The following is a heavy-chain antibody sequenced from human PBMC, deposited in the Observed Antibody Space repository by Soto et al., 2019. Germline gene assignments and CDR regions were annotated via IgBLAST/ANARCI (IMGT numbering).Heavy chain of an antibody. V-gene: IGHV4-34*01. CDR3: ERKNHYYGSGGRWFDT. CDR2: INHSGST. J-gene: IGHJ5*02. CDR1: GGSFSGYY. Sequence: PSETLSLTCAVYGGSFSGYYWSWIRQPPGKGLEWIGEINHSGSTNYNPSLKSRVTISVDTSKNQFSLKLSSVTAADTAVYYCERKNHYYGSGGRWFDTWGQGTLVTVSS. D-gene: IGHD3-10*01.